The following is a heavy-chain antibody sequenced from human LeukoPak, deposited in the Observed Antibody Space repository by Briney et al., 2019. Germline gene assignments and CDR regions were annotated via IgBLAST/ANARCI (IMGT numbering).Heavy chain of an antibody. J-gene: IGHJ4*02. CDR3: ARRNDYEDY. CDR2: ISASSSTK. D-gene: IGHD4-17*01. V-gene: IGHV3-48*04. Sequence: GGSLRLSCAASGFTFTSDSMNWVRQAPGKGLEWLSYISASSSTKYYADSVKGRFTISRDNAKNSLYLQMNSLRAEDTAVYYCARRNDYEDYWGQGTLVTVSS. CDR1: GFTFTSDS.